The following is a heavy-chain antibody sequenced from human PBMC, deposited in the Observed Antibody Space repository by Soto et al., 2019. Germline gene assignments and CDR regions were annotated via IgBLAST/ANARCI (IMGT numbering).Heavy chain of an antibody. CDR1: GFTFSSYS. V-gene: IGHV3-30-3*01. CDR3: ARDLAVAAHGPDYYYGMDV. CDR2: ISYDGSNK. D-gene: IGHD6-19*01. Sequence: LRLSCAASGFTFSSYSMHWVRQAPGKGLEWVAVISYDGSNKYYADSVKGRFTISRDNSKNTLYLQMNSLRAEDTAVYYCARDLAVAAHGPDYYYGMDVWGQGTTVTVSS. J-gene: IGHJ6*02.